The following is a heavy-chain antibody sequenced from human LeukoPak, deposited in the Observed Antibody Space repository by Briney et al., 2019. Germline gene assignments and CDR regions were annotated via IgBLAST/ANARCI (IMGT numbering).Heavy chain of an antibody. Sequence: GGSLRPSCAGSGFTFSSYEMNRVRQAPGKGLEWVSYISSSGSTIYYADSVKGRFTISRDNAKNSLYLQMNSLRAEDTAVYYCARSCGGDCYSANDYWGQGTLVNVSS. J-gene: IGHJ4*02. V-gene: IGHV3-48*03. CDR3: ARSCGGDCYSANDY. CDR2: ISSSGSTI. CDR1: GFTFSSYE. D-gene: IGHD2-21*02.